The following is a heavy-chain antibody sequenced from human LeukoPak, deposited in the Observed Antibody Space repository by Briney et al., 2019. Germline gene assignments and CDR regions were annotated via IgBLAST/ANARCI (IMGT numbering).Heavy chain of an antibody. CDR3: ARDPYDSSWGLCYFDY. Sequence: VASLKVSCKASGGTFSSYAISWVRQAPGQGLEWMGGIIPIFGTANYAQKFQGRVTITADESTSTAYMELSSLRSEDTAVYYCARDPYDSSWGLCYFDYWGQGNLVTVSS. CDR2: IIPIFGTA. V-gene: IGHV1-69*13. D-gene: IGHD3-22*01. J-gene: IGHJ4*02. CDR1: GGTFSSYA.